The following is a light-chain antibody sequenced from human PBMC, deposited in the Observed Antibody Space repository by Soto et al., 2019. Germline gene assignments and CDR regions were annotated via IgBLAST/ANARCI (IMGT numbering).Light chain of an antibody. Sequence: DIQMTQSPYSVSASLGDRVTITCRARQSISSWLAWYQQKPGKAPKLLIYAASSLQSGVPSRFSGSGSGTDFTLTISSLQPEDFTTYYCQQANSFPITFGQGTRLETK. CDR3: QQANSFPIT. CDR1: QSISSW. CDR2: AAS. V-gene: IGKV1-12*01. J-gene: IGKJ5*01.